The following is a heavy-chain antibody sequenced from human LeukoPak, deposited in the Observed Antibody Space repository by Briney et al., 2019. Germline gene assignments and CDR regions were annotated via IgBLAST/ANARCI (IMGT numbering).Heavy chain of an antibody. CDR3: ARDQWWQLIAVAITSYFDC. V-gene: IGHV3-7*01. D-gene: IGHD6-19*01. Sequence: PGGSLRLSCAASGFTFSTYWMSWVRQAPGKGLEWVANIKQDGSEKYYVVSVKGRFTISRDNAKNSLYLQMNSLRAEDTAVYYCARDQWWQLIAVAITSYFDCWGQGTLVTVSS. J-gene: IGHJ4*02. CDR2: IKQDGSEK. CDR1: GFTFSTYW.